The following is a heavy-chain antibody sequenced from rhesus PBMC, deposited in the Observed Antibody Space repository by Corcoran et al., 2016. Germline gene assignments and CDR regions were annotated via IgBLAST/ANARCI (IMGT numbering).Heavy chain of an antibody. CDR3: ARSIVGATRRYFDY. CDR1: GFSLSTSGMC. CDR2: IYWDDDK. J-gene: IGHJ4*01. D-gene: IGHD1-44*02. Sequence: QVTLKESGPALVKPTQTLTLTCTFSGFSLSTSGMCVGWSRQPSRKTLEWLAHIYWDDDKRDSTSLKSRLTISKDTSKNQVVLTMTNMDPVDTATYYCARSIVGATRRYFDYWGQGVLVTVSS. V-gene: IGHV2-1*01.